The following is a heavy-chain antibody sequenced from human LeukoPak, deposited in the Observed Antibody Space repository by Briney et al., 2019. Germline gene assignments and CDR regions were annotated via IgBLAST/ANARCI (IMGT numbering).Heavy chain of an antibody. CDR2: INWNGGST. J-gene: IGHJ2*01. V-gene: IGHV3-20*04. CDR3: ARGGGSGSSLVVWYFDL. CDR1: GFTFDDYG. D-gene: IGHD3-10*01. Sequence: GGSLRLSCAASGFTFDDYGMSWVRQAPGKGLEWVSGINWNGGSTGYAGSVKGRFTISRDNAKNSLYLQMNSLRAEDTALYYCARGGGSGSSLVVWYFDLWGRGTLVTVSS.